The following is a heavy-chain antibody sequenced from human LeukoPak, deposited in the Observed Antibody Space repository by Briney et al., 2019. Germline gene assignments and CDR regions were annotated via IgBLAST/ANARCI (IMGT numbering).Heavy chain of an antibody. D-gene: IGHD3-10*01. CDR3: AREGYYYGSGSYYNVPGFDY. Sequence: PGGSLRLSCAASGFTFSDYYMSWIRQAPGKGLEWVSYISSSGSTINYADSVKGRFTISRDNAKNSLYLQMNSLRAEDTAVYYCAREGYYYGSGSYYNVPGFDYWGQGTLVTVSS. CDR2: ISSSGSTI. V-gene: IGHV3-11*01. CDR1: GFTFSDYY. J-gene: IGHJ4*02.